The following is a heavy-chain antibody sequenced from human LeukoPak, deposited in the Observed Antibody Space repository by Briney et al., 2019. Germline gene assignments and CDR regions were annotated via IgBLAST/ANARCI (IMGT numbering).Heavy chain of an antibody. CDR1: GFTFSSYS. V-gene: IGHV3-21*01. CDR3: ARESGSLYYFDY. D-gene: IGHD5-12*01. J-gene: IGHJ4*02. CDR2: ISSSSSYI. Sequence: GGSLRLSCAASGFTFSSYSMNWVRQAPGKGLEWVSSISSSSSYIYYADSVKGRFTISRDNAKNSLYLQMNSLRAEDTAVCYCARESGSLYYFDYWGQGTLVTVSS.